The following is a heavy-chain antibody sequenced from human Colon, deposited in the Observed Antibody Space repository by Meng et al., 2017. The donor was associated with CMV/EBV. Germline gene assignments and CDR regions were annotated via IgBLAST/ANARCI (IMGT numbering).Heavy chain of an antibody. D-gene: IGHD6-13*01. V-gene: IGHV7-4-1*02. CDR1: GYTFTSYN. CDR2: INPNTGNP. CDR3: ATGSVAADGKGY. J-gene: IGHJ4*02. Sequence: SCKASGYTFTSYNINWVRQAPGQWLEWMGYINPNTGNPTYVQGFTGRFAFSLDTSVSTAYLQISSLKAEDTAVYYCATGSVAADGKGYWGQGTLVTVSS.